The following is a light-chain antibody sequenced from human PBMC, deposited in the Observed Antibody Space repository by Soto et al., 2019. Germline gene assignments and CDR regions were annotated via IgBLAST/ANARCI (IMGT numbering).Light chain of an antibody. CDR3: QQYNTYPLA. J-gene: IGKJ1*01. CDR1: QSISSY. Sequence: QSPSSLSASVGDRVTITCRASQSISSYLNWYQQKPGKAPKLLIYAASSLQSGVPSRFSGSGSGTDFTLTISSLQPDDFATYYCQQYNTYPLAFGQGTKVDIK. V-gene: IGKV1-39*01. CDR2: AAS.